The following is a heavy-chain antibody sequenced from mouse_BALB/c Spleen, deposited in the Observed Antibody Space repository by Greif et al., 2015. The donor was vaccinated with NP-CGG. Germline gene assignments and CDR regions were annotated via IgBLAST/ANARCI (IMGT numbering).Heavy chain of an antibody. D-gene: IGHD4-1*01. V-gene: IGHV14-3*02. CDR3: ARKLGRGLYFDY. CDR2: IDPANGNI. J-gene: IGHJ2*01. CDR1: GFNIKDTY. Sequence: VQLQQSGAELVKPGASVKLSCTASGFNIKDTYMHWVKQRPEQGLEWIGRIDPANGNIKYDPKFQGKATITADTSSNTAYLQLSSLTSEDTAVYYCARKLGRGLYFDYWGQGTTLTVSS.